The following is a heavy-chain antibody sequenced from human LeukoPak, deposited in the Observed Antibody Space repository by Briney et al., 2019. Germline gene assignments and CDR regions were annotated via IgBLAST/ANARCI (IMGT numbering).Heavy chain of an antibody. J-gene: IGHJ6*02. V-gene: IGHV4-61*01. D-gene: IGHD2-2*01. CDR2: ISYTGNT. CDR3: ARDYCSSTTCYDSYYYGMDV. Sequence: SETLSLTCNVSGGSVSSGTYYWSWIRQPPGKGLEWIGYISYTGNTNYNPSLKSRVTISVDTSKNQFSLKLSSVTAADAAVYYCARDYCSSTTCYDSYYYGMDVWGQGTTVTVSS. CDR1: GGSVSSGTYY.